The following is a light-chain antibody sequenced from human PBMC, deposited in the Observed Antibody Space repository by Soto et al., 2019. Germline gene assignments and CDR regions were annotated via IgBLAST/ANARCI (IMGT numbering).Light chain of an antibody. V-gene: IGKV1-39*01. CDR2: GTS. J-gene: IGKJ2*01. CDR3: QQSAITPPYT. Sequence: DIQLTQCPSSLSASIGDRVTITCRASQTIGRSLNWYQHKPGTAPKLLICGTSILQSGVPSRFSGSGSETDFTLTISSLQPDDIGTYYCQQSAITPPYTFGQGTRLEI. CDR1: QTIGRS.